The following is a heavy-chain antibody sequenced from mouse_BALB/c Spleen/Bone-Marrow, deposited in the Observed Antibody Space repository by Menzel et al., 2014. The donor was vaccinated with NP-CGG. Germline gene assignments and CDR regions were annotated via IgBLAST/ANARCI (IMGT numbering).Heavy chain of an antibody. CDR1: GYAFTNYL. Sequence: VQLQQSGAELVRPGTSVKVSCKASGYAFTNYLIEWVKQRPGQGLEWIGVINPGSGGTNYNEKFKGKATLTADKSSSTAYMQLSSLTSDDSAVYFCARGDYRYDGFAYWGQGTLGTVSA. D-gene: IGHD2-14*01. J-gene: IGHJ3*01. CDR2: INPGSGGT. CDR3: ARGDYRYDGFAY. V-gene: IGHV1-54*01.